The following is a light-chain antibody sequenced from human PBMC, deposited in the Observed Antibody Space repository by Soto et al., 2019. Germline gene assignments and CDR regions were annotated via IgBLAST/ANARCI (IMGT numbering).Light chain of an antibody. V-gene: IGKV3-20*01. CDR2: AAS. CDR1: QSVSSSY. Sequence: EIVLTQSPGTLSLSPGERATLSCRASQSVSSSYLAWYQQKPGQAPRLLIDAASSRATGIPDRFSGSGSGTDFTLTISRLEPEDFAVYYCQQYGSSPTTFGQGTKVEIK. CDR3: QQYGSSPTT. J-gene: IGKJ1*01.